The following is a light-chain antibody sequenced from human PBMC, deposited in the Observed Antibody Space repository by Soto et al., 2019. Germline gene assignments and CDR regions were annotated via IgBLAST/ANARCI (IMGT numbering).Light chain of an antibody. CDR3: SSYTSSSTLYV. V-gene: IGLV2-14*03. Sequence: QSVLTQPASVPGSPGQSITISCTGTSSDVGGYNYVSWYQHHPGKAPKLMIYDVSNRPSGVSNRFSGSKSGNTASLTISGLQAEDEAGYYCSSYTSSSTLYVFGTGTKLTVL. CDR1: SSDVGGYNY. CDR2: DVS. J-gene: IGLJ1*01.